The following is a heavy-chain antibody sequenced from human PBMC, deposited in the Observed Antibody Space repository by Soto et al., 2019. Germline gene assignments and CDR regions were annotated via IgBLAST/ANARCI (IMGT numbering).Heavy chain of an antibody. D-gene: IGHD1-26*01. V-gene: IGHV1-18*01. Sequence: ASVKVSCKASGYTFDSYVISWVRQAPGQGLEWMGWISSYNDNTKYAQKLQGRVTMTTDTSTSTAYMDPRSLRSDDTAVYYCARGWVSGSYVGWFDSWGQATLVTVSS. CDR2: ISSYNDNT. J-gene: IGHJ5*01. CDR1: GYTFDSYV. CDR3: ARGWVSGSYVGWFDS.